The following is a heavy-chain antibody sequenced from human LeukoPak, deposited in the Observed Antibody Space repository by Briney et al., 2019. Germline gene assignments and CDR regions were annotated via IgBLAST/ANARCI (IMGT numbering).Heavy chain of an antibody. CDR1: GGSISSSSYY. CDR3: ARGQTHSSWSFDY. D-gene: IGHD6-13*01. J-gene: IGHJ4*02. Sequence: SETLSLTCTVSGGSISSSSYYWGWIRQPPGKGLEWIGSIYYSGSTYYNPSLKSRVTISVDTSKNQFSLKLSSVTAADTAVYYCARGQTHSSWSFDYWGQGTLVTVSS. CDR2: IYYSGST. V-gene: IGHV4-39*07.